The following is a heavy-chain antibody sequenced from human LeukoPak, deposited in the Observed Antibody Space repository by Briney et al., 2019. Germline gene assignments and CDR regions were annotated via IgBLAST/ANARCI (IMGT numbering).Heavy chain of an antibody. CDR1: GGTFSSYA. D-gene: IGHD3-10*01. CDR2: IIPIFGTA. V-gene: IGHV1-69*06. CDR3: ARGFPYYYGSGSSYYYYYYGMDV. J-gene: IGHJ6*04. Sequence: SVKVSCKASGGTFSSYAISWVRQAPGQGLEWMGGIIPIFGTANYAQKFQGRVTITADKSTSTAYMELSSLRSEDTAVYYCARGFPYYYGSGSSYYYYYYGMDVWGKGTTVTVPS.